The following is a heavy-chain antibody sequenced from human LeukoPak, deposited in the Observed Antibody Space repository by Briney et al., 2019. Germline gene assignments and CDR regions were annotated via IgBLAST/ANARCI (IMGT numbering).Heavy chain of an antibody. J-gene: IGHJ4*02. CDR1: GFTFSSYA. V-gene: IGHV3-30*04. Sequence: PGGSLRLSCAASGFTFSSYAMHWVRQAPGKGLEWVAVISYDGSNKYYADSVKGRFTISRDNSKNTLYVQMDSLRAEDTAVYFCAKVVQNYAFDYWGQGTLVTVSS. CDR3: AKVVQNYAFDY. CDR2: ISYDGSNK. D-gene: IGHD1-7*01.